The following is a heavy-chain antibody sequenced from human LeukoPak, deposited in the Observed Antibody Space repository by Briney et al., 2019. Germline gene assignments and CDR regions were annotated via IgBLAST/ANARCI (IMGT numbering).Heavy chain of an antibody. D-gene: IGHD6-6*01. CDR1: GYTFTGYY. J-gene: IGHJ4*02. V-gene: IGHV1-2*02. CDR3: ASGIAARPSHYYYFDY. CDR2: INPNSGGT. Sequence: ASVKVSCKASGYTFTGYYMHWVRQAPGQGLEWMGWINPNSGGTNYAQKFQGRVTMTRDTSISTAYMELSRLRSDDTAVYYCASGIAARPSHYYYFDYWGQGTLVTVSS.